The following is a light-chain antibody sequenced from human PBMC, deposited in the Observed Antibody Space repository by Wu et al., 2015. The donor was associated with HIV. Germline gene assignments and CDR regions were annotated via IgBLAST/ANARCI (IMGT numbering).Light chain of an antibody. V-gene: IGKV3-11*01. CDR1: QSVGTY. Sequence: IVLTQSPATLSLSPGERATLSCRASQSVGTYLAWYQQKPGQSPRLVIYNASKRATGIPPRFSGFGSGTDFTLTITSLESEDFALYYCRHRHNWPLTFGGGPRWRS. CDR3: RHRHNWPLT. CDR2: NAS. J-gene: IGKJ4*01.